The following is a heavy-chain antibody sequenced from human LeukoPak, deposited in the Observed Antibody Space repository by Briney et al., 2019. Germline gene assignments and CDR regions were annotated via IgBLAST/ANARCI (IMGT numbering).Heavy chain of an antibody. Sequence: ASVKVSCKASGYTFTSYAMHWVRQAPGQRLEWMGWMNSKSGGTNYAQKFQGRVTMTRDTSISTAYMVLSSLTSDDTAVYYCARGTGTSWFDVWGQGTLVTVSS. J-gene: IGHJ5*02. CDR1: GYTFTSYA. CDR3: ARGTGTSWFDV. CDR2: MNSKSGGT. V-gene: IGHV1-2*02. D-gene: IGHD1-7*01.